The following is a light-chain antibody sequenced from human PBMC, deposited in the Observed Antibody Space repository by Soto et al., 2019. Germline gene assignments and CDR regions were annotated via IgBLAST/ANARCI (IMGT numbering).Light chain of an antibody. J-gene: IGLJ2*01. CDR1: SSDVGGYNY. Sequence: QSVLTQPHSVSGSPGQSVTISCTGNSSDVGGYNYVSWYQQNPGKAPKLMIYDVSKRPSGVSDRFSGSKSANTASLIISGLQAEDEADYYCCSYAGNTLVVFGGGTKLTFL. CDR3: CSYAGNTLVV. CDR2: DVS. V-gene: IGLV2-11*01.